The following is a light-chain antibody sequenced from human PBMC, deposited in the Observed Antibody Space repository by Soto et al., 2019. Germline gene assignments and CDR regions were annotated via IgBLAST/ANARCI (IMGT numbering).Light chain of an antibody. J-gene: IGKJ1*01. V-gene: IGKV1-5*03. CDR2: KAS. Sequence: DIQMTQSPSTLSASVGDRVTITCRASQSISSWLAGYQQKPGKAPKLLLYKASSLESGVPSRFRGSGSGKEFTLTISSLQPDDFATYYCQQYNSYSWTFGQGTKVEIK. CDR1: QSISSW. CDR3: QQYNSYSWT.